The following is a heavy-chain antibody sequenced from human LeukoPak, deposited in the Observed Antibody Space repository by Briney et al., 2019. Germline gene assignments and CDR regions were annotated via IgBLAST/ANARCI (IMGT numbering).Heavy chain of an antibody. CDR3: ARAYDSSGYYSTGAFDI. CDR2: IRYDGSNK. CDR1: GFTFSSYG. D-gene: IGHD3-22*01. J-gene: IGHJ3*02. V-gene: IGHV3-30*02. Sequence: PGGSLRLSCAASGFTFSSYGMHWVRQAPGKGLEWVAFIRYDGSNKYYADSVKGRFTISRDSSKYTLYLQMNSLRPEDTAVYYCARAYDSSGYYSTGAFDIWGQGTMVTVSS.